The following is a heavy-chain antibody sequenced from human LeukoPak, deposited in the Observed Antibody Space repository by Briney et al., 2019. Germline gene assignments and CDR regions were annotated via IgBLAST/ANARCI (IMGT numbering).Heavy chain of an antibody. CDR1: GFTFSSYE. Sequence: AWGSLRLSCAASGFTFSSYEMNWVRQAPGKGLEWVSYISSSGSTIYYADSVKGRFTISRDNAKNSLYLQMNSLRAEDTAIYYCATYRQVLLPFESWGQGTLVTVSS. D-gene: IGHD2-8*02. CDR3: ATYRQVLLPFES. CDR2: ISSSGSTI. V-gene: IGHV3-48*03. J-gene: IGHJ4*02.